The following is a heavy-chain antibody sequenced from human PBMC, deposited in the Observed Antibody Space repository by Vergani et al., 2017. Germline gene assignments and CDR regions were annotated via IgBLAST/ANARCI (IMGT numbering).Heavy chain of an antibody. CDR1: GFTFSDFS. D-gene: IGHD2-8*02. CDR3: ARDCTSDGCPDNYGMDV. Sequence: VQLVESGGGLVKPGGSLRLSCAASGFTFSDFSMSWVRQAPGKGLEWVAFIGSSGPYINYADSVKGRFIISRDNTNNSLFLQLRSLRAEDAAVYYCARDCTSDGCPDNYGMDVWGQGATVTVSS. V-gene: IGHV3-21*06. J-gene: IGHJ6*02. CDR2: IGSSGPYI.